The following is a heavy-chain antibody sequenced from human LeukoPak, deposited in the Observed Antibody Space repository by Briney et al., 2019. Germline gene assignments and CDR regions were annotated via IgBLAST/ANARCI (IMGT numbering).Heavy chain of an antibody. CDR1: GGSFSGYY. D-gene: IGHD2-15*01. J-gene: IGHJ4*02. Sequence: KTSETLSLTCAVYGGSFSGYYWSWIRQPPGKGLEWIGEINHSGSTNYNPSLKSRVTIPVDTSKNQFSLKLSSVTAADTAVYYCARRNGMVAATGYYFDYWGQGTLVTVSS. CDR3: ARRNGMVAATGYYFDY. V-gene: IGHV4-34*01. CDR2: INHSGST.